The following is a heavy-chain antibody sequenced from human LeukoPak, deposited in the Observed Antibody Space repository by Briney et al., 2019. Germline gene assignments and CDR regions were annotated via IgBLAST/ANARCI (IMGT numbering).Heavy chain of an antibody. CDR1: GGSFSGYY. J-gene: IGHJ4*02. CDR3: ARELGLAAAGPFDY. CDR2: INHSGST. V-gene: IGHV4-34*01. D-gene: IGHD6-13*01. Sequence: SETLSLTCAVYGGSFSGYYWSWIRQPPGKGLEWIGEINHSGSTNYNPSLKSRVTMSVDTSKNQFSLKLSSVTAADTAVYYCARELGLAAAGPFDYWGQGTLVTVSS.